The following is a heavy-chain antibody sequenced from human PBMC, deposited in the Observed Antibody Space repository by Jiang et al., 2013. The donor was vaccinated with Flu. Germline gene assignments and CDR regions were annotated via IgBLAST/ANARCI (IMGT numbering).Heavy chain of an antibody. CDR1: DYA. CDR2: IRSKAYGGTT. Sequence: DYAMSWFRQAPGKGLEWVGFIRSKAYGGTTEYAASVKGRFTISRDDSKSIAYLQMNSLKTEDTAVYYCTRDYGVTMFDYWGQGTLVTVSS. CDR3: TRDYGVTMFDY. V-gene: IGHV3-49*03. D-gene: IGHD4-17*01. J-gene: IGHJ4*02.